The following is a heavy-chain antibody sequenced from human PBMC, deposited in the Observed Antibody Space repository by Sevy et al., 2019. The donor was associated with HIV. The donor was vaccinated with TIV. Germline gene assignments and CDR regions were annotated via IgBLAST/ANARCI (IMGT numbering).Heavy chain of an antibody. D-gene: IGHD5-12*01. Sequence: GGSLRLSCEVSGFTVSSKYMSWVRQAPGKGLEWVSVLQSGGSTHYADSVKGRFTISRDNSKNTLYLQMNSLRAEDTAVYYCTRSLASGYFVIFDHWGQGALVTVSS. CDR2: LQSGGST. V-gene: IGHV3-53*01. CDR1: GFTVSSKY. CDR3: TRSLASGYFVIFDH. J-gene: IGHJ4*02.